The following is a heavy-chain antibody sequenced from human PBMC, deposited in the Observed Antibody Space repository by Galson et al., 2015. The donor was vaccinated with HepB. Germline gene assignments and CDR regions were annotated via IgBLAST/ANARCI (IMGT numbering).Heavy chain of an antibody. J-gene: IGHJ4*02. V-gene: IGHV1-3*01. Sequence: SVKVSCKASGGTFTSYTMHWVRQAPGQRLEWMGWINAGNGNTKYSQRFQGRVTISRDTSASTAYMELISLRSEDTAVYYCARLAYCGGDCYRHFDYWGQGTLVTVSS. CDR1: GGTFTSYT. CDR2: INAGNGNT. D-gene: IGHD2-21*02. CDR3: ARLAYCGGDCYRHFDY.